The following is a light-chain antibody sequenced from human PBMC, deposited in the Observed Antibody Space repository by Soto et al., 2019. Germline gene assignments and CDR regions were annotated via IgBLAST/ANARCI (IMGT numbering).Light chain of an antibody. J-gene: IGLJ2*01. CDR2: DVS. Sequence: QSVLTQPASVSGSPGQSITISCTGTSSDVGGYNYVSWYQQHPGTAPKLMIYDVSNRPAGVSNRCSGSKSGNTASLTISGLQAEDEADYYCSSYTSSSPHVVFGGGTKLTVL. CDR3: SSYTSSSPHVV. CDR1: SSDVGGYNY. V-gene: IGLV2-14*01.